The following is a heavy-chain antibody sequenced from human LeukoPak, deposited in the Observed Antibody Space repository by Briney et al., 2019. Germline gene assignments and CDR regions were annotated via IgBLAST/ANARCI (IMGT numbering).Heavy chain of an antibody. Sequence: GGSLRLSCTDSGFTFNSYWMHWVRQAPGKGLAWVSHITTDGSGTSYVDSVKGRFTISRDNAKKTPYLQMNSLRAEDSAVYYCARNVEPAATPYYFDYWGQGTLVIVSS. D-gene: IGHD2-2*02. CDR1: GFTFNSYW. V-gene: IGHV3-74*01. CDR2: ITTDGSGT. J-gene: IGHJ4*02. CDR3: ARNVEPAATPYYFDY.